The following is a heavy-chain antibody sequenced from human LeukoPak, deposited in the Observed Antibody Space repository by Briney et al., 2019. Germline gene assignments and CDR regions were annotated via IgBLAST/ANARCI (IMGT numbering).Heavy chain of an antibody. J-gene: IGHJ4*02. D-gene: IGHD3-10*01. CDR2: IRYDGSNK. V-gene: IGHV3-30*02. Sequence: GGSLRLSCAASGFTFSSYDIHWVRQAPGKGLEWVAFIRYDGSNKYYADSVRGRFTISRDNSKNTLYLQMNSLRAEDTAVYYCVKDGGGRAMVHHYWGQGTLVTVSS. CDR1: GFTFSSYD. CDR3: VKDGGGRAMVHHY.